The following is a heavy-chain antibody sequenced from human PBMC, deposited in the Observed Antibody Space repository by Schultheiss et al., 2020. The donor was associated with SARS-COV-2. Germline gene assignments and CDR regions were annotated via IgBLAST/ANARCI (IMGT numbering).Heavy chain of an antibody. CDR2: ISGSSGTI. V-gene: IGHV3-23*01. CDR1: GFTFSSYA. CDR3: ARNDFWSGYSFMDV. Sequence: GGSLRLSCAASGFTFSSYAMSWVRQAPGKGLEWVSAISGSSGTIFYADSVKGRFTISRDNVKNSLYLQMNSLRAEDTAVYYCARNDFWSGYSFMDVWGKGTTVTVSS. D-gene: IGHD3-3*01. J-gene: IGHJ6*03.